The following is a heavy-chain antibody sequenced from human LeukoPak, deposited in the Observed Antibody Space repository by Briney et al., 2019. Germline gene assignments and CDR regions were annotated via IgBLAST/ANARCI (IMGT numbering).Heavy chain of an antibody. D-gene: IGHD3-10*01. CDR3: ARSGLSWFDP. CDR2: IYYSGST. V-gene: IGHV4-59*11. CDR1: GGSISSHY. J-gene: IGHJ5*02. Sequence: SETLSLTCTVSGGSISSHYWSWIRQPPGKGLEWIGYIYYSGSTNYNPSLKSRVTISVDTSKNQFSLKLSSVTAADTAVYYCARSGLSWFDPWGQGTLVTVYS.